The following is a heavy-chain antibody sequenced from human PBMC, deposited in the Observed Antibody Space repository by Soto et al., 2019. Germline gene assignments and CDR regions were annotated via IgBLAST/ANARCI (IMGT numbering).Heavy chain of an antibody. Sequence: TKSLTSPAPGDSITQGEDYGSWIRQTPGKGLEWIGYIYYSVNTNYSPSLKSRVAISLDTSHNQFSLTLSSVTAADTAVNCGASIHIDTYMTYLFDP. CDR2: IYYSVNT. CDR1: GDSITQGEDY. D-gene: IGHD2-21*01. J-gene: IGHJ5*02. V-gene: IGHV4-61*08. CDR3: ASIHIDTYMTYLFDP.